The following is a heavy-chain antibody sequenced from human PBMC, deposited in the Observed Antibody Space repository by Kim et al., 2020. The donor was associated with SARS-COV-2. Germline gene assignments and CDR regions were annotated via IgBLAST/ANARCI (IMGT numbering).Heavy chain of an antibody. V-gene: IGHV4-61*01. J-gene: IGHJ4*02. D-gene: IGHD3-22*01. CDR2: IYYSGST. CDR1: GGSVSSGSYY. Sequence: SETLSLTCTVSGGSVSSGSYYWSWIRQPPGKGLEWIGYIYYSGSTNYNPSLKSRVTISVDTSKNQFSLKLSSVTAADTAVYYCARDRVLNYYDSSGYYFDYWGQGTLVTVSS. CDR3: ARDRVLNYYDSSGYYFDY.